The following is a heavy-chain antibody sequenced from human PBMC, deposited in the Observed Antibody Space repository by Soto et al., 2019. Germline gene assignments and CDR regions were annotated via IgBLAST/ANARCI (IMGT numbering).Heavy chain of an antibody. V-gene: IGHV1-58*01. D-gene: IGHD3-22*01. J-gene: IGHJ6*02. CDR1: GFTFTSSA. CDR3: AAIPDRYYYDRSGYLYYYYGMDV. CDR2: IVVGSGNT. Sequence: SVKVSCKASGFTFTSSAVQWVRQARGQRLEWIGWIVVGSGNTNYAQKFQERVTITRDMSTSTAYMELSSLRSEDTAVYYCAAIPDRYYYDRSGYLYYYYGMDVWGQGTTVTVSS.